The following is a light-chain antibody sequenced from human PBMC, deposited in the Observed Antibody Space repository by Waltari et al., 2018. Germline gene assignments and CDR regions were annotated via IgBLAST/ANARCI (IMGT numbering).Light chain of an antibody. CDR3: YTEDSTWGA. V-gene: IGLV3-10*01. J-gene: IGLJ2*01. Sequence: SFDLTQPPSVSVSPGQAASVTCSGDGLPTKLAYWFQKKSGQAPVLIIYEDNKRPPGIPERFSGSSSGKMTTLTISGAQVEDEADYFCYTEDSTWGAFGGGTKLTVL. CDR2: EDN. CDR1: GLPTKL.